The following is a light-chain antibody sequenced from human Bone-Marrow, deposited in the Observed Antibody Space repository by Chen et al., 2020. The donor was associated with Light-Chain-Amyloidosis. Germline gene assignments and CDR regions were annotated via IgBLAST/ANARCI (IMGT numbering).Light chain of an antibody. J-gene: IGKJ2*01. Sequence: EIVLTQSPATLSWSPGEGVTLSCRASQSVSSHLAWYQQKPGQAPRLLIYEASNRATGIPARFSGSGSGTDFTLTISSLEPEDFAVYYCQQRGSWPVYTFGQGTKLEIK. CDR2: EAS. CDR3: QQRGSWPVYT. V-gene: IGKV3-11*01. CDR1: QSVSSH.